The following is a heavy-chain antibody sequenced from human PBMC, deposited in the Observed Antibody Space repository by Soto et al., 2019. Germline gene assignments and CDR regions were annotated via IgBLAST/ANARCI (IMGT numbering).Heavy chain of an antibody. J-gene: IGHJ6*02. V-gene: IGHV3-11*06. Sequence: QGQLVESGGGLVKPGGSLRLSCAASGITFTDYYMSWIRQAPGKGLEWVSYISSSSSNTNYADSVKGRFTISRDNAKNSLYLQLNSLRVEDTAVYYCARDRLPQYDSGGHHYYNYGADVWGQGTTVTVSS. CDR2: ISSSSSNT. CDR1: GITFTDYY. D-gene: IGHD3-22*01. CDR3: ARDRLPQYDSGGHHYYNYGADV.